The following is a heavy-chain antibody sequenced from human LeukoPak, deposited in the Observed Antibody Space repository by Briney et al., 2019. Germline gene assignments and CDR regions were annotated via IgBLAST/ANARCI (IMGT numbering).Heavy chain of an antibody. CDR1: GYTFTSYY. V-gene: IGHV1-46*01. D-gene: IGHD1-26*01. J-gene: IGHJ5*02. CDR3: ARGWELLRGPINWFDP. Sequence: GASVKVSCKASGYTFTSYYMHWVRQAPGQGLEWMGIINPSGGSTSYAQKFQGRVTMTRDTSTSTVYMELSSLRSEDTAVYYCARGWELLRGPINWFDPWGQGTLVTVSS. CDR2: INPSGGST.